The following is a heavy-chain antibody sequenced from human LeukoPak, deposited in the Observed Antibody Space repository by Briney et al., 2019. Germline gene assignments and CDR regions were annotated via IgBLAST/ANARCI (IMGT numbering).Heavy chain of an antibody. V-gene: IGHV3-23*01. D-gene: IGHD3-10*01. J-gene: IGHJ6*03. CDR3: AKGDGSGSYIHYYYYMDV. CDR1: GFTFSSYA. Sequence: GGSLRLSCAASGFTFSSYAMSWVRQAPGKGLEWVSAISGSGGSTYYADSVKGRFTISRDNSKNTLYLQMNSLRAEDTAVYYCAKGDGSGSYIHYYYYMDVWGKGTTVTVSS. CDR2: ISGSGGST.